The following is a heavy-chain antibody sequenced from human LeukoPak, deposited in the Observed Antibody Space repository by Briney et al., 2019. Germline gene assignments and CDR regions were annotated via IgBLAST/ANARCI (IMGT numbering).Heavy chain of an antibody. J-gene: IGHJ6*02. CDR1: GFTFSNAW. CDR3: ARELSSGWPTYYYYGMDV. D-gene: IGHD6-19*01. CDR2: IYSGGST. Sequence: GGSLRLSCAASGFTFSNAWMSWVRQAPGKGLEWVSVIYSGGSTYYADSVKGRFTISRDNSKNTLYLQMNSLRAEDTAVYYCARELSSGWPTYYYYGMDVWGQGTTVTVSS. V-gene: IGHV3-66*01.